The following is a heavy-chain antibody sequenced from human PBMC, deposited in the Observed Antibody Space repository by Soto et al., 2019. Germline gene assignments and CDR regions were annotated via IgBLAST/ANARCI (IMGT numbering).Heavy chain of an antibody. CDR2: MNPNSGNT. V-gene: IGHV1-8*01. D-gene: IGHD2-15*01. CDR3: ARIHCSGGSCSNFDY. CDR1: GYTFTSYD. Sequence: ASVKVSCKASGYTFTSYDINWVQQATGQGLEWMGWMNPNSGNTGYAQKFQGRVTMTRNTSISTAYMELSSLRSEDTAVYYCARIHCSGGSCSNFDYWGQGTLVTVSS. J-gene: IGHJ4*02.